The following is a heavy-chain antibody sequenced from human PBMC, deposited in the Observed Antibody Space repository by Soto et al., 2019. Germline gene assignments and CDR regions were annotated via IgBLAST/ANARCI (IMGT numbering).Heavy chain of an antibody. V-gene: IGHV4-30-2*01. J-gene: IGHJ4*02. Sequence: SETLSLSCAVSGGSISSGGYSWSWIRQPPGKGLEWIGYIYHSGSTYYNPSLKSRVTISVDRSKNQFSLKLSSVTAADTAVYYCASSSWSKYYFDYWGQGTLVTVSS. CDR2: IYHSGST. CDR3: ASSSWSKYYFDY. CDR1: GGSISSGGYS. D-gene: IGHD6-13*01.